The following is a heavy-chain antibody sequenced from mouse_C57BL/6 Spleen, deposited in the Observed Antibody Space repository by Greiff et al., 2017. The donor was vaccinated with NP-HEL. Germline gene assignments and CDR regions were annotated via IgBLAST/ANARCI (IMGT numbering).Heavy chain of an antibody. Sequence: VKLQESGPELVKPGASVKISCKASGYAFSSSWMNWVKQRPGKGLEWIGRIYPGDGDTNYNGKFKGKATLTADKSSSTAYMQLSSLTSEDSAVYFCARGTAQATPFAYWGQGTLVTVSA. CDR3: ARGTAQATPFAY. V-gene: IGHV1-82*01. J-gene: IGHJ3*01. CDR1: GYAFSSSW. CDR2: IYPGDGDT. D-gene: IGHD3-2*02.